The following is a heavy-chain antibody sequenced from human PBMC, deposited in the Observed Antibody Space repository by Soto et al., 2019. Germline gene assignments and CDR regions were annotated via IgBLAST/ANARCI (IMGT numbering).Heavy chain of an antibody. CDR2: ISWNSDTV. CDR1: GFTFDDYA. Sequence: EVQLVESGGGLVLPGTSLRLSCAASGFTFDDYAMHWVRQAPGKGLEGVSGISWNSDTVVYANSVKGRFTISRDNAKNSLFLQMNSLRTEDTALFYCATSLRRQRLTGWTHVFDLWGRGTMVTVSS. CDR3: ATSLRRQRLTGWTHVFDL. V-gene: IGHV3-9*01. J-gene: IGHJ3*01. D-gene: IGHD2-2*01.